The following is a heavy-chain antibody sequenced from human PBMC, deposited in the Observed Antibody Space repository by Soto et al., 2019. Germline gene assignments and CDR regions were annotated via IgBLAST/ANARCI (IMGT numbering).Heavy chain of an antibody. V-gene: IGHV1-2*02. CDR2: INPNSGGT. Sequence: VASVKVSCKASGYTFTGYYMHWVRQAPGQGREWMGWINPNSGGTNYAQKFQGRVTMTRDTSISTAYMELSRLRSDDTAVYYCARGPPYSSSWYNWFDPWGQGTLVTVSS. J-gene: IGHJ5*02. CDR3: ARGPPYSSSWYNWFDP. D-gene: IGHD6-13*01. CDR1: GYTFTGYY.